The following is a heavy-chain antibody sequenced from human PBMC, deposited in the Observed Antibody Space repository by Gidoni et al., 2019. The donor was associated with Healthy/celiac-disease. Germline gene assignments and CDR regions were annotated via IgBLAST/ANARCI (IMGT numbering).Heavy chain of an antibody. V-gene: IGHV4-34*01. D-gene: IGHD6-13*01. Sequence: QVQLQQWGAGLLKPSETLSLTCAVYGGSFSGYYWSWIRQPPGKGLEWIGEINHSGSTNYNPSLKSRVTISVDTSKNQFSLKLSSVTAADTAVYYCARGHSQLVPYYYYYGMDVWGQGTTVTVSS. J-gene: IGHJ6*02. CDR1: GGSFSGYY. CDR3: ARGHSQLVPYYYYYGMDV. CDR2: INHSGST.